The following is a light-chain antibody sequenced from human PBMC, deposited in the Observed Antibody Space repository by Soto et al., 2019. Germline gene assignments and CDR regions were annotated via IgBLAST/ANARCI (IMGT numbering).Light chain of an antibody. CDR2: SSS. J-gene: IGKJ1*01. Sequence: DIVLTQSPATLSMSPGETATLSCRASQTIGNYLAWYQQKPGQPPRLLISSSSTRATGVPARFSGSGSGADFTLTSSSVEPEDCAVYYCEQRDTWPVTFGQGTRVEIK. CDR3: EQRDTWPVT. CDR1: QTIGNY. V-gene: IGKV3-11*01.